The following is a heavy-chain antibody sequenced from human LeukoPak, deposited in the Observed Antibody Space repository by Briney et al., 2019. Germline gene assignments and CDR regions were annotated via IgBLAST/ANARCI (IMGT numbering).Heavy chain of an antibody. Sequence: PGGSLRLSCAASGFTFSSCGMHWVRQAPGKGLEWVAVISYDGSNKYYGDSVKGRFTISRDNSKNTLYLQMNSLRAEDTAVYYCAKDLFPAAAGVDYWGQGTLVTVSS. CDR3: AKDLFPAAAGVDY. CDR2: ISYDGSNK. J-gene: IGHJ4*02. V-gene: IGHV3-30*18. CDR1: GFTFSSCG. D-gene: IGHD6-13*01.